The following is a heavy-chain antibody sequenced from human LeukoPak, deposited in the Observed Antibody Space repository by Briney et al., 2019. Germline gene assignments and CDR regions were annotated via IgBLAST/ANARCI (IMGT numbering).Heavy chain of an antibody. D-gene: IGHD3-10*01. J-gene: IGHJ3*02. Sequence: GASVKVSFKASGGTFISYAISWVRQAPGQGLEWMGGIIPIFGTANYAQKFQGRVTITAEESKRKAYMEVRRLTSDDTAVYYCAREGPMITMVRGVINIPQSDAFDIWGQGTMVTVSS. CDR3: AREGPMITMVRGVINIPQSDAFDI. V-gene: IGHV1-69*13. CDR2: IIPIFGTA. CDR1: GGTFISYA.